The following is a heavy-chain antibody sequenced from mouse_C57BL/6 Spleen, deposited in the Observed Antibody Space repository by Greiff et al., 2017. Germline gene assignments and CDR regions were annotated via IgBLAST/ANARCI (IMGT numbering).Heavy chain of an antibody. V-gene: IGHV3-6*01. CDR1: GYSITSGYY. CDR2: ISYDGSN. D-gene: IGHD2-3*01. CDR3: AIYDGYYDYFDY. J-gene: IGHJ2*01. Sequence: VQLKESGPGLVKPSQSLSLTCSVTGYSITSGYYWNWIRQFPGNKLEWMGYISYDGSNNYNPSLKNRISITRDTSKNQFFLKLNSVTTEDTATYYCAIYDGYYDYFDYWGQGTTLTVSS.